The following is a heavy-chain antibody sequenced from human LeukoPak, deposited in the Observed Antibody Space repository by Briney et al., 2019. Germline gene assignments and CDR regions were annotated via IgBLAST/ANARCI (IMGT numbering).Heavy chain of an antibody. D-gene: IGHD7-27*01. Sequence: GGSLRLSCAASGFPFLNAWMSWVRQAPGKGLEWVRRSKSRGDGGTTDSAAPVQGRFTISTDESKNTLYLQMQSLKTEDTAVYFCTAGDLDAFDVWGQGTRVLVST. CDR3: TAGDLDAFDV. V-gene: IGHV3-15*01. CDR1: GFPFLNAW. J-gene: IGHJ3*01. CDR2: SKSRGDGGTT.